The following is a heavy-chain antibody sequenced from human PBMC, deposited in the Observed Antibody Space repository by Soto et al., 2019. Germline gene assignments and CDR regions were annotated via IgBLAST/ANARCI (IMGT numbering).Heavy chain of an antibody. CDR3: ARVVVLEWLPNPYGMDV. D-gene: IGHD3-3*01. V-gene: IGHV1-18*01. CDR1: GYTFTSYG. Sequence: GASVKVSCKASGYTFTSYGISWVRQAPGQGLEWMGWISAYNGNTNYAQKLQGRVTMTTDTSTSTAYMELRSLRSDDTAVYYCARVVVLEWLPNPYGMDVWGQGTTVTVSS. CDR2: ISAYNGNT. J-gene: IGHJ6*02.